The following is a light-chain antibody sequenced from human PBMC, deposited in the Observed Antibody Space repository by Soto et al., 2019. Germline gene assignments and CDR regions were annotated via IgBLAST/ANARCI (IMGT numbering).Light chain of an antibody. V-gene: IGLV2-23*01. Sequence: QSALTQPASVSGSPGQSITLSCTGTSSDLGSYNLVSWYQQHPGKAPKLMIYEGSKRPSGVSYRFSGSKSGNTASLTISGLQTEDVADYYCCSYAGSSTFVFGTGTKVTVL. CDR1: SSDLGSYNL. CDR2: EGS. J-gene: IGLJ1*01. CDR3: CSYAGSSTFV.